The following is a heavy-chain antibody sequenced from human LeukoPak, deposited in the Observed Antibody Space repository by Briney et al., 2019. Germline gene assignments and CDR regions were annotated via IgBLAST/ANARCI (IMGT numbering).Heavy chain of an antibody. D-gene: IGHD2/OR15-2a*01. CDR1: GLTVSSSY. Sequence: GGSLRLSCAASGLTVSSSYMRWMRQAPRKGLEWVSIIDTDGSPSYADPMKGRFAISTDNSPNTLYLKANSLRAEDTAMYYCARNILFAFDIWGQGTMVTVSS. J-gene: IGHJ3*02. V-gene: IGHV3-53*01. CDR3: ARNILFAFDI. CDR2: IDTDGSP.